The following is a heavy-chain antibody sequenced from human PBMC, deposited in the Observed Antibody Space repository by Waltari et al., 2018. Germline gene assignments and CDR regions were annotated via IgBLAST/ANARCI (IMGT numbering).Heavy chain of an antibody. CDR2: IYYSGST. Sequence: QVQLQESGPGLVKPSETLSLTCTVSGGSISSYYWRWIRQPPGKGLEWIGYIYYSGSTNDNPSPKSRVTISVDTSKNQFSLKLSSVTAADTAVYYCAVSLEGDSGSYFVAFDIWGQGTMVTVSS. V-gene: IGHV4-59*01. D-gene: IGHD1-26*01. CDR3: AVSLEGDSGSYFVAFDI. J-gene: IGHJ3*02. CDR1: GGSISSYY.